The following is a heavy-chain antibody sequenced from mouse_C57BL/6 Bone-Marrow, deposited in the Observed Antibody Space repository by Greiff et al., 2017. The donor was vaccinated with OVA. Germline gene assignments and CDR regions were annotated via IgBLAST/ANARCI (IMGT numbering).Heavy chain of an antibody. Sequence: EVHLVESGGGLVKPGGSLKLSCAASGFTFSSYTMSWVRQTPEKRLEWVATISGGGGNTYYPDSVKGRFTISRDNAKNTLYLQMSSLRSEDTALYYCARRTGTEVFDYWGQGTTLTVSS. CDR3: ARRTGTEVFDY. J-gene: IGHJ2*01. CDR2: ISGGGGNT. CDR1: GFTFSSYT. V-gene: IGHV5-9*01. D-gene: IGHD4-1*01.